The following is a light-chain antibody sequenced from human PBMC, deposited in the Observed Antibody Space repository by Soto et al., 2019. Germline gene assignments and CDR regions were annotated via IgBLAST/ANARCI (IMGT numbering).Light chain of an antibody. CDR1: QSISDT. CDR2: GAS. Sequence: EIVMTQSPVTLSVSPGGRATLSCRASQSISDTLAWYQQKPGQAPRLLIHGASTRAPGFPARFSGSGSGTDFTLTISSLQSEDVAVYYCQQYNNWPWTFGHGTKVEIK. CDR3: QQYNNWPWT. V-gene: IGKV3-15*01. J-gene: IGKJ1*01.